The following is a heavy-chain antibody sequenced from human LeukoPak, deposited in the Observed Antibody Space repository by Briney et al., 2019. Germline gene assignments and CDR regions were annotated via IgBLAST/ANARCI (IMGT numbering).Heavy chain of an antibody. CDR1: GFTFSSYA. CDR3: AKRLSSGWYGNAFDI. V-gene: IGHV3-23*01. D-gene: IGHD6-19*01. CDR2: ISGSGGST. Sequence: AGGSLRLSCAASGFTFSSYAMSWVRQAPGKGLEWVSAISGSGGSTYYADSVKGRFTISRDNSKNTLYLQMNSLRAEDKAVYYCAKRLSSGWYGNAFDIWGQGTMVTVSS. J-gene: IGHJ3*02.